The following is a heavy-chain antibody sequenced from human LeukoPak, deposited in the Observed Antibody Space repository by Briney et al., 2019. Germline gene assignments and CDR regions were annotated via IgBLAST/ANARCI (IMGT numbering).Heavy chain of an antibody. D-gene: IGHD4-17*01. V-gene: IGHV3-20*04. Sequence: GGSLRLSCAASGFTFDDYGMSWVRQAPGKGLEWVSGINWNGGSTGYADSVKGRFTISRDNAKNSLYLQMNSLRAKDTALYYCARDRHDYGDRDAFDIWGQGTMVTVSS. CDR2: INWNGGST. CDR1: GFTFDDYG. J-gene: IGHJ3*02. CDR3: ARDRHDYGDRDAFDI.